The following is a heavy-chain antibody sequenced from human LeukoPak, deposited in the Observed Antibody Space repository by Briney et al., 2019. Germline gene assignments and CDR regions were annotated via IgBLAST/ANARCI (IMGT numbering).Heavy chain of an antibody. CDR2: IRYDGSNK. D-gene: IGHD2-2*01. J-gene: IGHJ3*02. CDR1: GFTFSGYG. Sequence: PGGSLRLSCAASGFTFSGYGMHWVRQSPGKGLEWVAFIRYDGSNKYYADSVRGRFTISRDNSKNTLYLQMNSLRAEDTAVYYCARGQHRVDYSNDGFDIWGQGTMVTVSS. V-gene: IGHV3-30*02. CDR3: ARGQHRVDYSNDGFDI.